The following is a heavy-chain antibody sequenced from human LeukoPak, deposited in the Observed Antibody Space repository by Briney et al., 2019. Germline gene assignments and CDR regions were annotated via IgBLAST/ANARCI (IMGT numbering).Heavy chain of an antibody. D-gene: IGHD3-22*01. CDR1: GGTFSSYA. CDR2: IIPILGIA. Sequence: SVKVSCKASGGTFSSYAISWVRQAPGQGLEWMGRIIPILGIANYAQKFQGRVTITADKSTSTAYMELSSPRSEDTAVYYCARGPRITMIVGPFDYWGQGTLVTVSS. V-gene: IGHV1-69*04. J-gene: IGHJ4*02. CDR3: ARGPRITMIVGPFDY.